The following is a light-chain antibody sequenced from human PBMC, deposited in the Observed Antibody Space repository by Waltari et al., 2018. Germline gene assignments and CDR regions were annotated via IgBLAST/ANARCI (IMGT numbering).Light chain of an antibody. CDR1: SGHSSNV. CDR3: QTGGHGTWV. V-gene: IGLV4-69*01. CDR2: VNSDGSH. J-gene: IGLJ3*02. Sequence: QLVVTQSPSASASLGASVKLTCTLSSGHSSNVIAWLQQQPEKGPRYLMKVNSDGSHSKGDEIPDSFSASSSGAERYLTISNLQSADEADYYCQTGGHGTWVFGGGTKLTVL.